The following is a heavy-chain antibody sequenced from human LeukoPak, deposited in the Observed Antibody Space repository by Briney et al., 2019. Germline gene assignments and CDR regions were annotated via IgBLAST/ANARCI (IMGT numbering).Heavy chain of an antibody. CDR3: ARQTGFWSGYQLYFDC. V-gene: IGHV4-39*01. CDR1: GGSITSRSYY. CDR2: IYYSGTT. Sequence: SETLSLTCTVSGGSITSRSYYWGWIRQSPGKGLEWIGSIYYSGTTYYNPSLESRVAISVDTSKNQFSLRLTSVTAADTAVYFCARQTGFWSGYQLYFDCWGQGSLVTVSS. D-gene: IGHD3-3*01. J-gene: IGHJ4*02.